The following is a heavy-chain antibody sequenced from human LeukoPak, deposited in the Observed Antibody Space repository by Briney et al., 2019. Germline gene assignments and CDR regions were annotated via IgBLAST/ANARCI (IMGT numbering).Heavy chain of an antibody. D-gene: IGHD6-19*01. Sequence: PGGSLRLSCAASGFTVSSNYMSWVRQAPGKGLEWASAIYSGGSTYYADSVKGRFTISRDSSKNTLYLQMNSLRAEDTAVYYCARVAPSGWGQFYFDYWGQGTLVTVSS. CDR1: GFTVSSNY. CDR3: ARVAPSGWGQFYFDY. CDR2: IYSGGST. J-gene: IGHJ4*02. V-gene: IGHV3-53*01.